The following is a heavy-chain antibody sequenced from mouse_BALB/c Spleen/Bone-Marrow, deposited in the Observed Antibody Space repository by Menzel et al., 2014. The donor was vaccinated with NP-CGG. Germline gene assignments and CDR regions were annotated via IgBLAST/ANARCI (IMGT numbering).Heavy chain of an antibody. CDR3: ASAPNYRDLLRYYDV. D-gene: IGHD2-12*01. V-gene: IGHV5-6*02. CDR1: GFTFSTYG. J-gene: IGHJ1*01. CDR2: ISSGGSYT. Sequence: DVMLVESGGDLVKPGGSLKLSCAPSGFTFSTYGMSWVRQTPDKRLEWVATISSGGSYTYYPYSVEGRFTISRDNAKNTLYLQMRTLKSEDTAMYDCASAPNYRDLLRYYDVWGAGTTVTVSS.